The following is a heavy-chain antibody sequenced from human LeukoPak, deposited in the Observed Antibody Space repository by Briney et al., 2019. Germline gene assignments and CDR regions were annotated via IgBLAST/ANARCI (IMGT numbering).Heavy chain of an antibody. CDR2: IIPIFGTA. CDR3: ASALAYCSSTSCLGPPPWYYYYMDV. CDR1: GGTFSSYA. J-gene: IGHJ6*03. Sequence: GASVKVSCKASGGTFSSYAISWVRQAPGQGLEWMGGIIPIFGTANYAQKFQGRVTITADESTSTAYMELSSLRPEDTAVYYCASALAYCSSTSCLGPPPWYYYYMDVWGKGTTVTVSS. V-gene: IGHV1-69*13. D-gene: IGHD2-2*01.